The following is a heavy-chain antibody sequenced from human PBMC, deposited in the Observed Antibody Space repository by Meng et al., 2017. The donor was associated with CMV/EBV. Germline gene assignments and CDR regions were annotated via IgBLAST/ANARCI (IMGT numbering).Heavy chain of an antibody. CDR2: ISYDGSNK. CDR1: GFTFSSYA. V-gene: IGHV3-30-3*01. CDR3: AREDACY. J-gene: IGHJ4*02. Sequence: QVQRVESGGGVVQPGRSLRLSCAASGFTFSSYAMHWVRQAPGKGLEWVAVISYDGSNKYYADSVKGRFTISRDNSKNTLYLQMNSLRAEDTAVYYCAREDACYWGQGTLVTVSS.